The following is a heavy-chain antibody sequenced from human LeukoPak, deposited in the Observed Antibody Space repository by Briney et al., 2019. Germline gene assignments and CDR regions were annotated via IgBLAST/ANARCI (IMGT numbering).Heavy chain of an antibody. CDR3: ARTVGATRYYYYYMDV. CDR2: IRYDGSNK. Sequence: GGSLRLSCAASGFSFSSYGMHWVRQAPGKGLEWVAFIRYDGSNKYYADSVKGRFTISRDNAKNSLYLQMNSLRAEDTAVYYCARTVGATRYYYYYMDVWGKGTTVTVSS. CDR1: GFSFSSYG. V-gene: IGHV3-30*02. D-gene: IGHD1-26*01. J-gene: IGHJ6*03.